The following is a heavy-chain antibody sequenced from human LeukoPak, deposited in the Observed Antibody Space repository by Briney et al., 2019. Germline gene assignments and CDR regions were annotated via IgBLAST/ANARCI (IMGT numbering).Heavy chain of an antibody. CDR2: INSDGSST. V-gene: IGHV3-74*01. CDR1: GFTFSSYW. Sequence: GGSLRLSCAASGFTFSSYWMHWVRQAPGKGLVWVSRINSDGSSTSYADSVKGRFLISRDNSKNTLYLQMNSLRAEDTAVFYCVTVACSSMTSCATVDYWGQGTLVTVSS. D-gene: IGHD2-2*01. CDR3: VTVACSSMTSCATVDY. J-gene: IGHJ4*02.